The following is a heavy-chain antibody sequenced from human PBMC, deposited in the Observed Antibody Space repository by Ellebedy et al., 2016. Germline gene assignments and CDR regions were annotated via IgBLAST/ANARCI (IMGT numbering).Heavy chain of an antibody. CDR2: ISSRGQTT. D-gene: IGHD3-10*01. J-gene: IGHJ6*03. Sequence: GGSLRLXXAASGFNFSDSSMNWVRQAPGKGLEWVAYISSRGQTTLYADSLKGRFTVSRDNAMNSLFLQMNSLRDEDTAVYFCARDVKRRFGELQYFYFYYMDVWGKGTTVTVSS. CDR3: ARDVKRRFGELQYFYFYYMDV. CDR1: GFNFSDSS. V-gene: IGHV3-48*02.